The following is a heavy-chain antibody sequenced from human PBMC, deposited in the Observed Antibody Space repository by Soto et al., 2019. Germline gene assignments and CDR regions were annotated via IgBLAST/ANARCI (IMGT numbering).Heavy chain of an antibody. Sequence: ASVKVSCKASGGTFSSYAISWVRQAPGQGLEWMGWINAGNGNTKYSQKFQGRVTITRDTSASTGYMELSSLRSEDTAVYYCARDLAFGLSDYWGQGTLVTVSS. D-gene: IGHD3-10*01. V-gene: IGHV1-3*01. CDR3: ARDLAFGLSDY. CDR1: GGTFSSYA. CDR2: INAGNGNT. J-gene: IGHJ4*02.